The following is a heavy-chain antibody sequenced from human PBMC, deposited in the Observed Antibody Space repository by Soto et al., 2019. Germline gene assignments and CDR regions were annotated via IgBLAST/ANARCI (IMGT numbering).Heavy chain of an antibody. CDR1: GFTFSSYG. CDR3: ARPSYYDASAFGY. Sequence: QVQLVESGGGVVQPGRSLRLSCAASGFTFSSYGMHWVRQAPGKGLEWVAAMWYDGSNEYYADSVKGRFSISRDTSKNTMYLQMNSLRVEDTAVYYCARPSYYDASAFGYRGQGNLVTVSS. D-gene: IGHD3-22*01. CDR2: MWYDGSNE. V-gene: IGHV3-33*03. J-gene: IGHJ4*02.